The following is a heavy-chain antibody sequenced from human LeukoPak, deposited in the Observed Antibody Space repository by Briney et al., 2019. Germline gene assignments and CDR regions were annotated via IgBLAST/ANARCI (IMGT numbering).Heavy chain of an antibody. Sequence: GGSLRLSCAASGFTFSSYAMSWVRQAPGKGMEWVSGISGSGSNTYYADSVKGRFTISRDTPKNTLYLQMNSLRAEDTAVYFCAKSGVGGVKYYFDYWGQGTLVTVSS. V-gene: IGHV3-23*01. CDR2: ISGSGSNT. CDR3: AKSGVGGVKYYFDY. J-gene: IGHJ4*02. CDR1: GFTFSSYA. D-gene: IGHD2-8*02.